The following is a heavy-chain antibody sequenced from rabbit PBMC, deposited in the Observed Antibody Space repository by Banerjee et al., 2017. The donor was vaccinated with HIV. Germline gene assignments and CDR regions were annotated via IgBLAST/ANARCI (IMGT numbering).Heavy chain of an antibody. J-gene: IGHJ3*01. CDR3: AREGYGDGTGDYDL. CDR2: IGAGSGTT. D-gene: IGHD7-1*01. CDR1: GFSFSSGYW. Sequence: QEQLVESGGGLVQPGASLTLTCTASGFSFSSGYWICWVRQAPGKGLEWIGCIGAGSGTTYYASWAKGRFTISKTSSTTVALQMTSLTAADTATYFCAREGYGDGTGDYDLWGQGTLVTVS. V-gene: IGHV1S45*01.